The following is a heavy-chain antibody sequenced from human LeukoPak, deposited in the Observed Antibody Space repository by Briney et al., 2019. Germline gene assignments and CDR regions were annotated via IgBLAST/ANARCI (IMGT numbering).Heavy chain of an antibody. CDR3: ARIRNQVVITFRDAFDI. Sequence: PSETLSLTCAVYGGSFSGHYWSWIRQPPGKGLEWIGEINHSGSTNYNPSLKSRVTISVDTSKNQFSLKLSSVTAADTAVYYCARIRNQVVITFRDAFDIWGQGTMVTVSS. CDR2: INHSGST. V-gene: IGHV4-34*01. CDR1: GGSFSGHY. D-gene: IGHD3-22*01. J-gene: IGHJ3*02.